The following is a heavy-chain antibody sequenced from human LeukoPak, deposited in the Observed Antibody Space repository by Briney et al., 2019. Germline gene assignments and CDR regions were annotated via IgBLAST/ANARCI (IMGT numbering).Heavy chain of an antibody. V-gene: IGHV4-59*01. D-gene: IGHD3-3*01. CDR2: ISYGGST. CDR3: ARGIFGMVLNAFDL. Sequence: SETLSLTCTVSGGSISRYYWTWIRQPPGRGLEWVGYISYGGSTNYNPSLKSRVTISVDTSTNQFSLKLSSVTAADTAVYYCARGIFGMVLNAFDLWGRGTMVTVSS. J-gene: IGHJ3*01. CDR1: GGSISRYY.